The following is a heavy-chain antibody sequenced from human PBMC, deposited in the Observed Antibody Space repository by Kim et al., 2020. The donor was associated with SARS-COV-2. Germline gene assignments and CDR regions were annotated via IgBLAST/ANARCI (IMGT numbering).Heavy chain of an antibody. D-gene: IGHD5-12*01. CDR2: IYYSGST. V-gene: IGHV4-39*01. Sequence: SETLSLTCTVSGGSISSSSYYWGWIRQPPGKGLEWIGSIYYSGSTYYNPSLKSRVTISVDTSKNQFPLKLSSVTAADTAVYYCARQGYSGYDYFDYWGQGTLVTVSS. J-gene: IGHJ4*02. CDR1: GGSISSSSYY. CDR3: ARQGYSGYDYFDY.